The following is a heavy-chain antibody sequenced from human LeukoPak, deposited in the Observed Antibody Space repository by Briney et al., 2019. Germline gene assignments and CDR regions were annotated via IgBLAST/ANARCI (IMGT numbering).Heavy chain of an antibody. CDR2: INHSRST. J-gene: IGHJ4*02. CDR1: GGSFSGYY. CDR3: AREAGATTTYYFDY. V-gene: IGHV4-34*01. D-gene: IGHD1-26*01. Sequence: SETLSLTCVVYGGSFSGYYWSWIRQPPGKGLECIGKINHSRSTNYNPSLKSRVTISVDTSKNQFSLKLSSVTAADTAVYYCAREAGATTTYYFDYWGQGTLVTVSS.